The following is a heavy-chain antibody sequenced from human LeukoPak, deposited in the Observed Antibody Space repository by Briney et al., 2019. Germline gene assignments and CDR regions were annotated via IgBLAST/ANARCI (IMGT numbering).Heavy chain of an antibody. J-gene: IGHJ3*02. Sequence: PSETLSLTCTVSGGSISSYYWSWIRQPPGKGLEWIGYIYYSGSTNYNPSLKSRVTISVDTSKNQFSLKLSSVTAADTAVYYCARVGEERGVDAFDIWGQGTMVTVSS. CDR1: GGSISSYY. D-gene: IGHD1-1*01. CDR2: IYYSGST. V-gene: IGHV4-59*01. CDR3: ARVGEERGVDAFDI.